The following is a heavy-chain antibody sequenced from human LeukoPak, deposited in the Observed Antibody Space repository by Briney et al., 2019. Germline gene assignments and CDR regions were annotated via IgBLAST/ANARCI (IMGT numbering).Heavy chain of an antibody. J-gene: IGHJ4*02. CDR3: AKEWRRDDYFDY. CDR1: GGSYSGYY. V-gene: IGHV4-34*01. D-gene: IGHD5-12*01. CDR2: INHSGST. Sequence: SETLSLTCAVYGGSYSGYYWSWIRQPPGKGLEWIGEINHSGSTNYNPSLKSRVTMSVDTSKNQFSLKLSSVTAADTAVYYCAKEWRRDDYFDYWGQGTLVTVSS.